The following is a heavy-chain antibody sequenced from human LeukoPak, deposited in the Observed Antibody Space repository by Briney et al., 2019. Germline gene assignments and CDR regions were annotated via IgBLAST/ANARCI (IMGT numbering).Heavy chain of an antibody. CDR1: GFTFRTFG. J-gene: IGHJ3*02. V-gene: IGHV3-21*01. Sequence: PGGSLRLSCAASGFTFRTFGMNWVRQAPGKGLEWVSYISSDSSYICYADSVRGRFTIYRDNAKNSLYLQMNSLRAEDTAVYYCARVRLGTAAAGTYAFDIWGQGTMVTVSS. D-gene: IGHD6-13*01. CDR2: ISSDSSYI. CDR3: ARVRLGTAAAGTYAFDI.